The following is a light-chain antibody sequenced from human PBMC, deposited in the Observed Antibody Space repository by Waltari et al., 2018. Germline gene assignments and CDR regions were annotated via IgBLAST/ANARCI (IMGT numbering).Light chain of an antibody. V-gene: IGKV1-39*01. J-gene: IGKJ4*01. CDR3: QQSITSPRFT. CDR1: QDISTF. CDR2: ATS. Sequence: WQARQDISTFLNWYQYNPGKPPQLLIFATSTLSSGVPSRFSGSGSRTEFTLTISSLQPEDCAIYYCQQSITSPRFTFGGGTKVQLK.